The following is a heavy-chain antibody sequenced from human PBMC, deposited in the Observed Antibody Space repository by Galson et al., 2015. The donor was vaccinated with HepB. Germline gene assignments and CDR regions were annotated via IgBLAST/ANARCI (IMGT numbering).Heavy chain of an antibody. CDR1: GGTFSSYA. CDR3: ARRTVVIGKDDFDI. D-gene: IGHD4-23*01. J-gene: IGHJ3*02. V-gene: IGHV1-69*06. CDR2: IIPIFGTA. Sequence: SVKVSCKASGGTFSSYAISWVRQAPGQGLEWMGGIIPIFGTANYAQKFQGRVTITADKSTSTAYMELSSLRSEDTAVYYCARRTVVIGKDDFDIWGQGSLVTVSS.